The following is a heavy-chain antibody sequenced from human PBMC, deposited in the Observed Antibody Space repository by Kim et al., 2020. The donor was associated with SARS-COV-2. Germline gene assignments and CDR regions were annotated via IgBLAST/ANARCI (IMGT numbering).Heavy chain of an antibody. J-gene: IGHJ4*02. CDR1: GFTFSNAW. D-gene: IGHD3-9*01. CDR3: TTLATTTYYDILTGYYRLDY. Sequence: GGSLRLSCAASGFTFSNAWMSWVRQAPGKGLEWVARIKSKTDGGTTDYAAPVKGRFTISRDDSKNTLYLQMNSLKTEDTAVYYCTTLATTTYYDILTGYYRLDYWGQGTLVTVSS. CDR2: IKSKTDGGTT. V-gene: IGHV3-15*01.